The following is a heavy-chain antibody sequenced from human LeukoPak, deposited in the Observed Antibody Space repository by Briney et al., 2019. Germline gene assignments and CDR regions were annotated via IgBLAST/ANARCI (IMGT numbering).Heavy chain of an antibody. V-gene: IGHV3-7*01. CDR2: IKQDGSEK. D-gene: IGHD6-13*01. CDR1: GFTFSSYW. J-gene: IGHJ6*02. Sequence: PGGSPRLSCAASGFTFSSYWMSWVRQAPGKGLEWVANIKQDGSEKYYVDSVKGRFTISRDNAKNSLYLQMNSLRAEDTAVYYCARGKGSYSSSWYPFYYYYYGMDVWGQGTTVTVSS. CDR3: ARGKGSYSSSWYPFYYYYYGMDV.